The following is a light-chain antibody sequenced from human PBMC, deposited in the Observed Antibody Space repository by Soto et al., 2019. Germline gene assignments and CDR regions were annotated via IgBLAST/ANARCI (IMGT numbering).Light chain of an antibody. CDR2: KVS. V-gene: IGKV2-30*01. J-gene: IGKJ3*01. CDR3: MQGTHWPFT. CDR1: QSLVYSDGNTY. Sequence: DVVMTQSPLSLPVTLGQPASISCRSSQSLVYSDGNTYLNWCQQRLGQSPRRLIYKVSNRDSGVPDRFSGSGSGTDFTLKISRVEAEDVGVYYCMQGTHWPFTFGPGTKVDIK.